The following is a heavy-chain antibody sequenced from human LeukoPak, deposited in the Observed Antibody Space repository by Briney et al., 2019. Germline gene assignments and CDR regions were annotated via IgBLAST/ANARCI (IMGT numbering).Heavy chain of an antibody. CDR2: ISGGRGII. CDR3: ARAAVIDY. Sequence: RGALRLSCEDSGFTFSSHSMNWVRQAPGKGLERVSYISGGRGIIYYADSVKGRFTISRDDAKNSLYLQMSSLRDEDTAVYYCARAAVIDYWGQGTLVTVSS. CDR1: GFTFSSHS. J-gene: IGHJ4*02. V-gene: IGHV3-48*02. D-gene: IGHD2/OR15-2a*01.